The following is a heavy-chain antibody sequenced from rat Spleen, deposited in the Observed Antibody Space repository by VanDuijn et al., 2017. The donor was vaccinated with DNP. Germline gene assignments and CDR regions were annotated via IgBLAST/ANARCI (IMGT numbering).Heavy chain of an antibody. V-gene: IGHV5-27*01. CDR2: ISNDGGST. Sequence: EVQLVESGGGLVQPGRSMKVSCAASGFTFSKYGMAWVRQAPKKGLEWVAYISNDGGSTYYRDSVKGRFTISRDNAKRILFLEMDSLRSEDTATYYCTTRMGPYWGQGVMVTVSS. CDR3: TTRMGPY. J-gene: IGHJ2*01. CDR1: GFTFSKYG. D-gene: IGHD1-7*01.